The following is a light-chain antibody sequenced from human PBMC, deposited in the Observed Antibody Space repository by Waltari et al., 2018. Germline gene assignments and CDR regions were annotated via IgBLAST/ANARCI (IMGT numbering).Light chain of an antibody. CDR3: CSYTTTDTYV. V-gene: IGLV2-14*03. Sequence: SALPKPAPVSGPPGQSITIYATGTSSDVGRYAYVPWYHQHPGKAPKLIIYDVSLRPSGVSNRFSGSTSGYTASLTISGLQSEDEADYYCCSYTTTDTYVFGSGTKVTVL. J-gene: IGLJ1*01. CDR2: DVS. CDR1: SSDVGRYAY.